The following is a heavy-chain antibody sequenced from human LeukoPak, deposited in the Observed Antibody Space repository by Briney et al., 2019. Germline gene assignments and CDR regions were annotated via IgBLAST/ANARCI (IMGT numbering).Heavy chain of an antibody. Sequence: SETLSLTCTVSGGSISSHYWSWIRQPPGKGLEWIGYIYYSGSTNYNPSLKSRVTISVDTSKNQFSLKLSSVTAADTAVCYCATESYSGSSVAFDIWGQGTMVTVSS. V-gene: IGHV4-59*11. D-gene: IGHD1-26*01. J-gene: IGHJ3*02. CDR2: IYYSGST. CDR3: ATESYSGSSVAFDI. CDR1: GGSISSHY.